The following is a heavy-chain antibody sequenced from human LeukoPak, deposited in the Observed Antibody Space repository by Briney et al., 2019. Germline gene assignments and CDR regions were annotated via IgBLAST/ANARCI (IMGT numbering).Heavy chain of an antibody. CDR2: INPNSGGT. CDR3: ARDGIAAAGLFDY. Sequence: GASVKVSCKASGYTFTSYYMHWVRQAPGQGLEWMGWINPNSGGTNYAQKFQGRVTMTRDTSISTAYMELSRLRSDDTAVYYCARDGIAAAGLFDYWGQGTLVTVSS. D-gene: IGHD6-13*01. J-gene: IGHJ4*02. CDR1: GYTFTSYY. V-gene: IGHV1-2*02.